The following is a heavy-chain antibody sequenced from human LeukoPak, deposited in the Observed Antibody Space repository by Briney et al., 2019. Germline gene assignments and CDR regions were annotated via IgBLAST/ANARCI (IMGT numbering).Heavy chain of an antibody. CDR1: GFTFSNFP. J-gene: IGHJ5*02. D-gene: IGHD2-2*01. CDR3: AKDGHIVVVPAARASWFDP. Sequence: GRSLRLSCAASGFTFSNFPMAWVRQAPGKGLEWVSLISNSGGSTYYADSVKGRFTISRDNSKNTVDPQMNSLRVEDTAVYYCAKDGHIVVVPAARASWFDPWGQGTLVTVSS. V-gene: IGHV3-23*01. CDR2: ISNSGGST.